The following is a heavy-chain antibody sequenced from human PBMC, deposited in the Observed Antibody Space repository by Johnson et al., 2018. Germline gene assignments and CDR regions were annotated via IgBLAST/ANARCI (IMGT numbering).Heavy chain of an antibody. CDR2: IYPGGIT. D-gene: IGHD4-17*01. V-gene: IGHV3-66*02. CDR1: GFTVSSNY. Sequence: VQLVESGGVLVQPGGSLRLSCEASGFTVSSNYISWVRQAPGKGLEWVSVIYPGGITYHADSVKGRFTFSRDSSKNTLYLQMNSLRVEDTAVYYCANLRAGNYMDVWGKGTTVTVSS. CDR3: ANLRAGNYMDV. J-gene: IGHJ6*03.